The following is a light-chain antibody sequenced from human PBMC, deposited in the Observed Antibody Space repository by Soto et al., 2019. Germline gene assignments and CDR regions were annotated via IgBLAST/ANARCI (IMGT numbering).Light chain of an antibody. V-gene: IGKV3-15*01. CDR3: QQYNDWPRT. Sequence: VMTQSPATLSVSPGDTATLSCRASQSLSSNLGWYQQKPGQAPRLLIFGASTRATGIPARFSGSGSGTEFTLTISSLQSEDFAVYYCQQYNDWPRTFGQGTKVEIK. CDR1: QSLSSN. J-gene: IGKJ1*01. CDR2: GAS.